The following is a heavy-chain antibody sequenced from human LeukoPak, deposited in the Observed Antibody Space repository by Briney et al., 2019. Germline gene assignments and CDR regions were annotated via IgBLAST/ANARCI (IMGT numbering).Heavy chain of an antibody. J-gene: IGHJ4*02. V-gene: IGHV3-23*01. D-gene: IGHD2-2*01. CDR2: ISGSGGST. CDR3: AKDRGYCSSTRCYALHYFDY. CDR1: RFTFSSYG. Sequence: PGGSLRLSCAASRFTFSSYGMSWVRQAPGKGLEWVSAISGSGGSTNYADSVKGRFTISRDNSKNTLYLQMNSLRAEDTAVYYCAKDRGYCSSTRCYALHYFDYWGQGTLVTVSS.